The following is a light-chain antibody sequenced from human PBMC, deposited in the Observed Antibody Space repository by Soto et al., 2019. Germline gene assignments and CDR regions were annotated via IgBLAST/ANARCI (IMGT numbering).Light chain of an antibody. CDR3: CADAGRSTYV. CDR1: SSDVGSYNF. Sequence: QSALTQPASVSGSPGQSITISCTRTSSDVGSYNFVSWYQQHPGEVPKVMIYEVSKRPSGVSDRFSGSKSGNTASLTISWLQAEDEADYYCCADAGRSTYVFGTGTKVTVL. CDR2: EVS. V-gene: IGLV2-23*02. J-gene: IGLJ1*01.